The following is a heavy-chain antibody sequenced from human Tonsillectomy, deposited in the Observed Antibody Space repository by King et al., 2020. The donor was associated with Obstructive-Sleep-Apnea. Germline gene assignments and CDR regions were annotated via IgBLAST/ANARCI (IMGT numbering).Heavy chain of an antibody. CDR1: GFTFSSYA. CDR2: ISGSGGST. D-gene: IGHD3-22*01. V-gene: IGHV3-23*04. Sequence: VQLVESGGGLVQPGGSLRLSCAASGFTFSSYAMSWVRQAPGKGLEWVSAISGSGGSTYYADSVKGRFTISRDNSKNTLYMQMNSLRAEDTAVYYCAKDLLETFPMIVVVITPYYFDYWGQGTLVTVSS. CDR3: AKDLLETFPMIVVVITPYYFDY. J-gene: IGHJ4*02.